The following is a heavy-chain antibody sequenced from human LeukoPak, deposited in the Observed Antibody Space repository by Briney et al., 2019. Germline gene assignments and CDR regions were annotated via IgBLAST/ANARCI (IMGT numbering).Heavy chain of an antibody. CDR2: IRYDGSNK. CDR1: GFTFSSYG. CDR3: ARDRLEAVTDDDYFDY. D-gene: IGHD2-21*02. Sequence: GGSLRLSCAASGFTFSSYGMHWVRQAPGKGLEWVAFIRYDGSNKYYADSVKGRFTISRDNSKNTVYLQMNSLRAEDTGVYYCARDRLEAVTDDDYFDYWGRGTLVTVSS. V-gene: IGHV3-30*02. J-gene: IGHJ4*02.